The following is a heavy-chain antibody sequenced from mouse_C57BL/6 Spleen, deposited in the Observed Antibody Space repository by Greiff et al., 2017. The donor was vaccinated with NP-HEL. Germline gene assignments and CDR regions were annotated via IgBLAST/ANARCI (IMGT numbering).Heavy chain of an antibody. V-gene: IGHV1-26*01. J-gene: IGHJ3*01. D-gene: IGHD2-4*01. CDR1: GYTFTDYY. Sequence: VQLQQSGPGLVKPGASVKLSCKASGYTFTDYYMNWVKQSPGKSLEWIGDINPNSGGPSYNQKFKGKATLTVDKSSSTAYMELRSLTSEDSAVYYCARSDDSGFAYWGQGTLVTVSA. CDR3: ARSDDSGFAY. CDR2: INPNSGGP.